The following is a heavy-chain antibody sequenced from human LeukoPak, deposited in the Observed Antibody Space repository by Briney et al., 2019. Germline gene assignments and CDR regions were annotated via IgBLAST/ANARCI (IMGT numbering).Heavy chain of an antibody. Sequence: ASVKVSCKASGYTFTGYYMHWVRQAPGQGLEWMGWINPNSGGTNYVQKFQGRVTMTRDTSISTAYMELSRLRSDDTAVYYCARGSGYDPVHDAFDIWGQGTMVTVSS. J-gene: IGHJ3*02. CDR2: INPNSGGT. V-gene: IGHV1-2*02. D-gene: IGHD5-12*01. CDR3: ARGSGYDPVHDAFDI. CDR1: GYTFTGYY.